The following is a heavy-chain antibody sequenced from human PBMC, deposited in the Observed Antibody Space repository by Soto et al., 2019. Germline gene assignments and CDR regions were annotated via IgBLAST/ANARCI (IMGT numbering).Heavy chain of an antibody. D-gene: IGHD1-1*01. V-gene: IGHV1-18*01. Sequence: QVHLVQSGAEVKKPGASVKVSCKGSGYAFTTYGITWVRQAPGQGLEWMGWISAHNGNTNYAQKLQGRVTVTRATSTSTAYMELMSLRSDDTAVYYCARGRYGDYWGQGALVTVSS. CDR3: ARGRYGDY. CDR1: GYAFTTYG. CDR2: ISAHNGNT. J-gene: IGHJ4*02.